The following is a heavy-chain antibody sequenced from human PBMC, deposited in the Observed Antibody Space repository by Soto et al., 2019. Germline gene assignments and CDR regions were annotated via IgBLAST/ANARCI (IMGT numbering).Heavy chain of an antibody. CDR1: GFTLSGYG. CDR2: IWHDGSNK. CDR3: ARDGGRIDC. D-gene: IGHD3-16*01. V-gene: IGHV3-33*01. Sequence: GGSLRLSCAASGFTLSGYGMHWVRQAPGKGLEWVAAIWHDGSNKYYGDSVKGRFTISGDNSENTVFLQMDSLRAEDTAVYYCARDGGRIDCWGRGTLVTVSS. J-gene: IGHJ4*02.